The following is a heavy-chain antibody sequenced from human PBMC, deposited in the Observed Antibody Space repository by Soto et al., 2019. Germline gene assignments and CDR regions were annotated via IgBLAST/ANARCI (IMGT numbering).Heavy chain of an antibody. Sequence: PGGSLRLSCAASGFTFSSYAMSWVRQAPGKGLEWVSAISGSGGSTYYADSVKGRFTISRDNSKNTLYLQMNSLRAEDTAVYYCATRITMIVEYYFDYWGQGTLVTVSS. D-gene: IGHD3-22*01. CDR2: ISGSGGST. CDR3: ATRITMIVEYYFDY. CDR1: GFTFSSYA. V-gene: IGHV3-23*01. J-gene: IGHJ4*02.